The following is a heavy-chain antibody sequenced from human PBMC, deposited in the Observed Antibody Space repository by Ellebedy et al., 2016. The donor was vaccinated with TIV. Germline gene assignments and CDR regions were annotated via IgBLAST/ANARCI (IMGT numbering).Heavy chain of an antibody. J-gene: IGHJ4*02. CDR1: GFTVSSNY. V-gene: IGHV3-66*01. CDR3: ARGSGYYDY. Sequence: GESLKISCAVSGFTVSSNYLAWVRQAPGRGLEWVAALYTGGTTYYADSVKGSFTISRDNSKNTLFLQMDSLRVEDTAVYYCARGSGYYDYWGQGTLVTVSS. D-gene: IGHD1-1*01. CDR2: LYTGGTT.